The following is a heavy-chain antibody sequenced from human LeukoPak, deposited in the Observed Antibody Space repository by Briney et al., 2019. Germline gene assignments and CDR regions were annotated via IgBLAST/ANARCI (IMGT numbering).Heavy chain of an antibody. Sequence: SETLSLACTVSGASITNSYWNWARQPPGKGLEWIGYIYSSGSTNYNPSLKSRVTISLDASKNQFSLKLTSVTAADTAVYYCANSYDGKIVPFDNWGQGALVAVSS. D-gene: IGHD4-23*01. V-gene: IGHV4-4*09. CDR3: ANSYDGKIVPFDN. CDR1: GASITNSY. CDR2: IYSSGST. J-gene: IGHJ4*02.